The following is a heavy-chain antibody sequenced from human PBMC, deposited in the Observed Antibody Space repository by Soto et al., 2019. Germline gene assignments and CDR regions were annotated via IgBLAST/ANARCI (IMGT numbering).Heavy chain of an antibody. CDR2: ISSSSSYI. D-gene: IGHD5-12*01. CDR3: ARTLPNVDIVATIVFV. J-gene: IGHJ4*02. CDR1: GFTFSSYS. Sequence: NPGGSLRLSXAASGFTFSSYSMNWVRQAPGKGLEWVSSISSSSSYIYYADSVKGRFTISRDNAKNSLYLQMNSLRAEDTAVYYCARTLPNVDIVATIVFVWGQGTLVTVSS. V-gene: IGHV3-21*01.